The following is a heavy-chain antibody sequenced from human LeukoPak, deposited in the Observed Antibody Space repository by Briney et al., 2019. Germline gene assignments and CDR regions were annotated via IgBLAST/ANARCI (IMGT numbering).Heavy chain of an antibody. CDR1: GASISSYF. Sequence: SETLSLTCTVSGASISSYFWTWIRQPAGKGLEWIGRIYTSGSTDYNPSLKSRVTMSLDTSKNQFSLKLSSVTAADTAVYYCARGFYYYYYMDVWGKGTTVTISS. CDR3: ARGFYYYYYMDV. J-gene: IGHJ6*03. CDR2: IYTSGST. V-gene: IGHV4-4*07.